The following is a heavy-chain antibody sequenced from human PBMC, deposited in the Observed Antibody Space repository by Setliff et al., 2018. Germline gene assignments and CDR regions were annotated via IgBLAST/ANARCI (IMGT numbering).Heavy chain of an antibody. CDR1: GYTFTSYD. J-gene: IGHJ4*02. Sequence: ASVKVSCQAFGYTFTSYDINWVRQATGQGLEWMGWMNPNSGNTGYAQKFQGRVTMTRNTSISTAYMELSSLRSDDKALYYLARVRELSISHVDYWCQGTLVTVSA. D-gene: IGHD3-3*02. CDR3: ARVRELSISHVDY. V-gene: IGHV1-8*02. CDR2: MNPNSGNT.